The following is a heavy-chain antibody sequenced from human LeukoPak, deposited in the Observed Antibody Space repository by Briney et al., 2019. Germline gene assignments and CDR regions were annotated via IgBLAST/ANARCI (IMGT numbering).Heavy chain of an antibody. J-gene: IGHJ4*02. CDR1: GYTLTELS. CDR2: FDPEDGET. V-gene: IGHV1-24*01. D-gene: IGHD1-26*01. CDR3: ATYYSGSYTFDY. Sequence: EASVKVSCKVSGYTLTELSMHWVRQAPGKGLEWMGGFDPEDGETIYAQKFQGRVTMTEDTSTDTAYMELSSLRSEDTAVYYCATYYSGSYTFDYWGQGTLVTVSS.